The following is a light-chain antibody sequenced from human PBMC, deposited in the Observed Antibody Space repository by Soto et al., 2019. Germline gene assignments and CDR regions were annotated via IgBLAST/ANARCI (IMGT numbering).Light chain of an antibody. Sequence: DIQMTQSQSSLSASVGDRVTITCRASQSINIYLNWYQHESGKAPKLLIYDASSLQSGVPSRFSGSGSGTDFTLTISSLQPADFATYYCQQSYNTPITFGQGTRLEIK. CDR3: QQSYNTPIT. CDR1: QSINIY. CDR2: DAS. J-gene: IGKJ5*01. V-gene: IGKV1-39*01.